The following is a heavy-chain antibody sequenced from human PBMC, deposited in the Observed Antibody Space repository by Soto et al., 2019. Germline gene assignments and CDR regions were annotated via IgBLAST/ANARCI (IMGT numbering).Heavy chain of an antibody. CDR1: GGSISSGPYS. Sequence: SETLSLTCTVSGGSISSGPYSWGWIRQPPGKGLEGIGTFYHSGSTHHNPSLESRVTISVDASKNQFSLKLSSVTAADTAVYYCARSYYGSGSYYLGYYYYYGMDVWGQGTTVTVSS. V-gene: IGHV4-39*07. CDR2: FYHSGST. D-gene: IGHD3-10*01. J-gene: IGHJ6*02. CDR3: ARSYYGSGSYYLGYYYYYGMDV.